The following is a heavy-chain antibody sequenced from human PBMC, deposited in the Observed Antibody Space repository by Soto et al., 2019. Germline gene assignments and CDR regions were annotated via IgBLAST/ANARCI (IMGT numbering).Heavy chain of an antibody. J-gene: IGHJ4*02. CDR2: LHHSGST. CDR3: ARRRNTMTGDFDS. D-gene: IGHD3-3*01. CDR1: GDSISSSSYF. V-gene: IGHV4-39*07. Sequence: SETLSLTCTVSGDSISSSSYFWGWIRQPPGKGLEWIGSLHHSGSTYYNPSLESRVTISVDTSKNQFSLRLNSVTAADTALYYCARRRNTMTGDFDSWGQGIQVTVSS.